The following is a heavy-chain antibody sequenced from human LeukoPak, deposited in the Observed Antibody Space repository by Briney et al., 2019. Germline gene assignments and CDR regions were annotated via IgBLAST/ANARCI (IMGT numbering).Heavy chain of an antibody. V-gene: IGHV4-34*01. CDR1: GGSFGGYY. J-gene: IGHJ4*02. D-gene: IGHD6-19*01. CDR2: INHSGST. CDR3: ARAVSGRFDY. Sequence: NPSETLSLTCAVYGGSFGGYYWSWIRQPPGKGLEWIGEINHSGSTNYNPSLKSRVTISVDTSKNQFSLKLSSVTAADTAIYYCARAVSGRFDYWGQGTLVTVSS.